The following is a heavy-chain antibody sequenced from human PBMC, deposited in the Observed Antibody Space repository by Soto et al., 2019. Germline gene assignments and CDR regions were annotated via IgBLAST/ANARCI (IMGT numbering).Heavy chain of an antibody. V-gene: IGHV4-34*01. D-gene: IGHD3-3*01. Sequence: PSEPLSLTCAVYGGSLSGYYWSWIRRPPGKGLEWIGEINHSGSTNYSPSLKSRVTILVDTSKNQFSLQLSSVTAADTAMYYCARGDFAWEPSTDYWGQGTLVTVSS. CDR2: INHSGST. CDR3: ARGDFAWEPSTDY. J-gene: IGHJ4*02. CDR1: GGSLSGYY.